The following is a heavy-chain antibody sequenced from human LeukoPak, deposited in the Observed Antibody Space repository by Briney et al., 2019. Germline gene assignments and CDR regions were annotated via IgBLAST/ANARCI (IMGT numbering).Heavy chain of an antibody. J-gene: IGHJ4*02. D-gene: IGHD5-12*01. CDR1: GGSFSGYY. CDR2: INHSGST. CDR3: ARAEGGYSGYDLSLFDY. Sequence: PSETLSLTCAVYGGSFSGYYWSWIRQPPGKGLEWIGEINHSGSTNYNPSLKRRVTISVDTSKNQFSLKLSSVTAADTAVYYCARAEGGYSGYDLSLFDYWGQGTLVTVSS. V-gene: IGHV4-34*01.